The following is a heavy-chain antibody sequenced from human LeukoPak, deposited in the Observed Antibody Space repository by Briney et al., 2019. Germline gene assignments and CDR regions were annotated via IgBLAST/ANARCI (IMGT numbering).Heavy chain of an antibody. V-gene: IGHV4-34*01. J-gene: IGHJ6*02. Sequence: SETLSLTCAVYGGSFSGYYWSWIRQPPGKGLEWIVEINHSGSTNYNPSLKRRVTISVDTSKNQFSLKLSSVTAADTAVYYCAREGAARPLYYYYYGMDVWGQGTTVTVSS. CDR3: AREGAARPLYYYYYGMDV. CDR1: GGSFSGYY. CDR2: INHSGST. D-gene: IGHD6-6*01.